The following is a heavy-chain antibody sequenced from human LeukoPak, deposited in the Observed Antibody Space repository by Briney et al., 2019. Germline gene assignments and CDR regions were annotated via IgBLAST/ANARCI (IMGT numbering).Heavy chain of an antibody. CDR3: ARDLTTYYYDSSGYSDAFDI. D-gene: IGHD3-22*01. CDR1: GYTFTSYD. Sequence: ASVKVSCKASGYTFTSYDINWVRQATGQGLEWMGYMNPNSGNTGYAQKFQGRVTITTNTSISTAYMELSSLRSEDTAVYYCARDLTTYYYDSSGYSDAFDIWGQGTMVTVSS. CDR2: MNPNSGNT. J-gene: IGHJ3*02. V-gene: IGHV1-8*03.